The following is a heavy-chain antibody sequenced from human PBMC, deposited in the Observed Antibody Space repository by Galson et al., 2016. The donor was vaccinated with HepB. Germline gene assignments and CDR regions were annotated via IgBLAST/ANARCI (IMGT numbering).Heavy chain of an antibody. V-gene: IGHV4-31*11. D-gene: IGHD2-2*02. CDR3: ARADVVVPATIRLGYYYGMDV. CDR1: GDSISNDIW. Sequence: TLSLTCAVSGDSISNDIWWSWIRQSPAKGLEWIGFIYYSGSTYYNPSLESRVTISVDTSKNQFSLKLSSVTAADTAVYYCARADVVVPATIRLGYYYGMDVWGQGTTVTVSS. CDR2: IYYSGST. J-gene: IGHJ6*02.